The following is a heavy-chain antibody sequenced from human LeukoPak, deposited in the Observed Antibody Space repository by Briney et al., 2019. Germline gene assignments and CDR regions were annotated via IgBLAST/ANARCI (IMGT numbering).Heavy chain of an antibody. CDR1: GGSISSYY. CDR2: IYYSGGT. Sequence: SETLSLTCTVSGGSISSYYWSWIRQPPGKGLEWIGYIYYSGGTNYNPSLKSRVTISVDTSKNQFSLKLNSVTAADTAVYYCARDPTNYYYYGMDVWGQGTTVTVSS. J-gene: IGHJ6*02. V-gene: IGHV4-59*01. CDR3: ARDPTNYYYYGMDV.